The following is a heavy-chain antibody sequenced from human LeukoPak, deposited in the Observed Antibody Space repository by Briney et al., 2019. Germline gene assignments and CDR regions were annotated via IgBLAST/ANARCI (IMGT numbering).Heavy chain of an antibody. D-gene: IGHD2-15*01. CDR1: GDSISRSTYY. Sequence: SETLSLTCTVSGDSISRSTYYWAWIRQPPGKGLEWIGSVYYGRSPYFNPSLESRATISVDTSKNHFSLKLSSVTAADTAVYYCASSFGGSYQDAFDIWGQGTMVTVSS. J-gene: IGHJ3*02. V-gene: IGHV4-39*02. CDR2: VYYGRSP. CDR3: ASSFGGSYQDAFDI.